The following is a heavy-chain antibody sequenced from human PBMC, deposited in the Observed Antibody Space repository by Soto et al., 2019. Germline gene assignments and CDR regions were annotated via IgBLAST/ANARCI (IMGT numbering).Heavy chain of an antibody. CDR3: ARDRYDYIWGSYRPRDY. J-gene: IGHJ4*02. Sequence: EVQLVETGGGLVQPGGSLRLSCAASGFTFSSYSMNWVRQAPGKGLEWVSYISSSSSTIYYADSVKGRFTISRDNAKNSLYLQMNSLRAEDTAVYYCARDRYDYIWGSYRPRDYWGQGTLVTVSS. CDR2: ISSSSSTI. V-gene: IGHV3-48*01. CDR1: GFTFSSYS. D-gene: IGHD3-16*02.